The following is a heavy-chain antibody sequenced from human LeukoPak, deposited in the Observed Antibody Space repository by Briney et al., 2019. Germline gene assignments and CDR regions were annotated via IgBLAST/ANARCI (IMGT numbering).Heavy chain of an antibody. D-gene: IGHD6-6*01. CDR2: INTGGSIT. CDR3: ASEYTSNWYVY. J-gene: IGHJ5*01. CDR1: GFTFTSFA. V-gene: IGHV3-23*01. Sequence: GGSLRLSCAASGFTFTSFAMTWVRQAPGKGLEWVSAINTGGSITYYADSVKGRFTISRDNSKKTLYLQMNSLRPEDTAVYYCASEYTSNWYVYWGQGTLVTVSS.